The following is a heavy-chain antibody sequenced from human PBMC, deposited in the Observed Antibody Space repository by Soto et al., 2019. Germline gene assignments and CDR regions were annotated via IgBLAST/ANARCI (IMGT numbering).Heavy chain of an antibody. J-gene: IGHJ4*02. V-gene: IGHV3-64D*06. D-gene: IGHD3-22*01. Sequence: GGSLRLSCSASGFTFSSYAMHWVRQAPGKGLEYVSSISTNGGSTHYADSVKGRFTISRDNSKNTQYLQMSSLRADDTAVYYCVKGEYYYDSSGYYPFDYRGQRTPVTVSS. CDR1: GFTFSSYA. CDR2: ISTNGGST. CDR3: VKGEYYYDSSGYYPFDY.